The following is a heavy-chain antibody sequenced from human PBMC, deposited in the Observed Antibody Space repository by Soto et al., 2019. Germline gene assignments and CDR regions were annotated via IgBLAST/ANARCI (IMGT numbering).Heavy chain of an antibody. D-gene: IGHD4-4*01. V-gene: IGHV3-48*01. J-gene: IGHJ4*02. CDR2: ISIGSSSM. CDR3: AKDQGSNYIFDY. Sequence: GGSLRLSCAASGFSLTNYVMNWVRQAPGKGLEWVSQISIGSSSMDYADSVKGRFTISRDNAKNSLYLQMNSLRAEDTAVYYCAKDQGSNYIFDYWGQGTLVTVSS. CDR1: GFSLTNYV.